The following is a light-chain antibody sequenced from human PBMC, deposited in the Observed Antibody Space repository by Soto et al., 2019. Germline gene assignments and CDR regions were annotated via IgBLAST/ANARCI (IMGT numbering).Light chain of an antibody. CDR1: SSDVGGYNY. CDR3: SSYAGSNSYV. CDR2: EVS. J-gene: IGLJ1*01. V-gene: IGLV2-8*01. Sequence: HSALTQPPSASGSPGQSVTISCTGTSSDVGGYNYVSWYQQRPGKAPKLMVYEVSKRPSGVPDRFSGSKSGNTASLTVSGLQAEDEADYYCSSYAGSNSYVFGTGTKLTVL.